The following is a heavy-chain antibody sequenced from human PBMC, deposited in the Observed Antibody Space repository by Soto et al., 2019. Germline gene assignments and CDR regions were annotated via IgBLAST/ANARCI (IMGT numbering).Heavy chain of an antibody. CDR1: GDSTAIYY. J-gene: IGHJ5*02. CDR3: VRDRLNWFDP. CDR2: IYTTGSI. Sequence: QVQLLESGPGLVKPPETLSLTCNVSGDSTAIYYWSWIRQSAGKGLEWIGRIYTTGSINYNPSLRSRVTMSRDSSKNQLFLSLTSVTAADTAVYYCVRDRLNWFDPWGQGVLVTVSS. V-gene: IGHV4-4*07.